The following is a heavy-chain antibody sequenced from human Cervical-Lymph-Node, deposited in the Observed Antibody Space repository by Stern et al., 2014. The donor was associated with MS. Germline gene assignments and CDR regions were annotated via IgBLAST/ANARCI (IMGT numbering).Heavy chain of an antibody. D-gene: IGHD3-10*01. CDR1: GYSFTGYF. Sequence: QVQLGQSGAEVKKPGASVKVSCKASGYSFTGYFLHWVRQAPGQGLEWMGWVNPNSVDTNYAQKFHGRVTMTRDSSSSTAYMELSSLRSDDTAVYYCARDGRSSYGSGSYYSSGYWGQGTLVTVSS. V-gene: IGHV1-2*02. CDR2: VNPNSVDT. J-gene: IGHJ4*02. CDR3: ARDGRSSYGSGSYYSSGY.